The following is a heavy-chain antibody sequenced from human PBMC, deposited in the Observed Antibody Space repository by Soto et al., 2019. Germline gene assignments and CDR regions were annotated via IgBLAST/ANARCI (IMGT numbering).Heavy chain of an antibody. Sequence: EVQLLESGGGLVQPGGSLRLSCVASGFTFTTYGMNWVRQAPGKGLEWVSGISDSGDTTFNADSVKGRFTISRDNSKNTLLLKLNGVRAADTVVYYCGEDLQEYVVVGHDAFNMGGQGTMVTVSS. D-gene: IGHD2-15*01. V-gene: IGHV3-23*01. CDR3: GEDLQEYVVVGHDAFNM. CDR1: GFTFTTYG. CDR2: ISDSGDTT. J-gene: IGHJ3*02.